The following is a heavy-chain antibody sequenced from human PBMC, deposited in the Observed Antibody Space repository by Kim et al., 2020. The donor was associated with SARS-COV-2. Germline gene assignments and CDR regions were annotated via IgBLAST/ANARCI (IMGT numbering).Heavy chain of an antibody. J-gene: IGHJ4*02. Sequence: FQGRVTMTRDTSTSTVYMELSSLRSEDTAVYYCARVGYCSGGSCYDQLDYWGQGTLVTVSS. V-gene: IGHV1-46*01. D-gene: IGHD2-15*01. CDR3: ARVGYCSGGSCYDQLDY.